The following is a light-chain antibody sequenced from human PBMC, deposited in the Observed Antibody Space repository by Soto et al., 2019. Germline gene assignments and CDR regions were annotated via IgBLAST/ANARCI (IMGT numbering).Light chain of an antibody. V-gene: IGKV1-5*03. CDR1: QSISSW. CDR2: KAS. Sequence: DIQMTQSPSTLSASVGDRVIITCRASQSISSWLAWYQQKPGKAPKVLIYKASSLESGVPSRFSGSGSGTEFTLTISSLQPDDFATYYCQHYNSYPLTFGGGTKLEIK. CDR3: QHYNSYPLT. J-gene: IGKJ4*01.